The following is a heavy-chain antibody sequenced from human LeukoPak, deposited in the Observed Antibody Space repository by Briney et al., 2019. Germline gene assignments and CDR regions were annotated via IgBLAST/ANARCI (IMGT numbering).Heavy chain of an antibody. CDR1: GGTFSSYA. Sequence: SVKVSCTASGGTFSSYAISWVRQAPGQGLEWMGGIIPIFGTANYAQKFQGRVTITADESTSTAYMELSSLRSEDTAVYYCARDSNYYDSSGSGFDYWGQGTLVTVSS. CDR3: ARDSNYYDSSGSGFDY. J-gene: IGHJ4*02. D-gene: IGHD3-22*01. CDR2: IIPIFGTA. V-gene: IGHV1-69*13.